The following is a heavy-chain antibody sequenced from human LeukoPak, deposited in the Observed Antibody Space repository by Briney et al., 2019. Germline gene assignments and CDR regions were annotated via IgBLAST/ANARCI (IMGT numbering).Heavy chain of an antibody. CDR3: AKSIRGLLWFGEPAFDAFDI. V-gene: IGHV3-23*01. J-gene: IGHJ3*02. CDR1: GFTFSSYA. D-gene: IGHD3-10*01. CDR2: ISGSGGST. Sequence: PGGSLRLSCAASGFTFSSYAMSWVRQAPGKGLEWVSAISGSGGSTYYADSVKRRFTISRDNSKNTLYLQMNSLRAEDTAVYYCAKSIRGLLWFGEPAFDAFDIWGQGTMVTVSS.